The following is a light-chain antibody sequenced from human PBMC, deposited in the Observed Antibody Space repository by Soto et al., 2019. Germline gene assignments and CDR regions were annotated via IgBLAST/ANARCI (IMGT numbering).Light chain of an antibody. CDR3: QEYNSYWT. CDR1: QSLLSW. Sequence: DIQMTQSPSTLSASVGDTVTITCRASQSLLSWLAWYQQKPGKAPKLLIYKASTLESGVPSRFSGSGSGTEFTLTISSLQPDDFATYYCQEYNSYWTFGQGTKVDIK. J-gene: IGKJ1*01. V-gene: IGKV1-5*03. CDR2: KAS.